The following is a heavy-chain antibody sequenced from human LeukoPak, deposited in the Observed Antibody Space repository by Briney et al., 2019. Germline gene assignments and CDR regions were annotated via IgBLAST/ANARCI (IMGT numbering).Heavy chain of an antibody. CDR3: ATELATMSGFDP. CDR1: GYTLTELS. Sequence: GASVKVSCKVSGYTLTELSMHWVRQAPGKGLEWMGGFDPEDGVTIYAQKFQGRVTMTEDTSTDTAYMELSSLRSEDTAVYYCATELATMSGFDPWGQGTLVTVSS. CDR2: FDPEDGVT. J-gene: IGHJ5*02. V-gene: IGHV1-24*01. D-gene: IGHD3-10*02.